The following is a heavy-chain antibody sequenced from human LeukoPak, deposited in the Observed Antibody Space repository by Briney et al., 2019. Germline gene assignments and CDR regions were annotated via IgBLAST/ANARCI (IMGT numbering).Heavy chain of an antibody. D-gene: IGHD5-12*01. CDR3: ARGRGHSGSRYFDN. J-gene: IGHJ4*02. CDR2: IYYIGSA. Sequence: PSETLSLTCTVSGGSISSSGYYWGWIRQPPGKGLEWIGYIYYIGSADYNPSLKSRVTISVDMSKNQFSLELNSVTAEDTAVYFCARGRGHSGSRYFDNWGQGTLVAVSS. CDR1: GGSISSSGYY. V-gene: IGHV4-30-4*08.